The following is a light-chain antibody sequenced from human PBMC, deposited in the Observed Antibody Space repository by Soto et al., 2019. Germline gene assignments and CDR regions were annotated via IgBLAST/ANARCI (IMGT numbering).Light chain of an antibody. CDR1: NIGTKT. J-gene: IGLJ2*01. V-gene: IGLV3-21*02. Sequence: SYELTQPPSVSVAPGQTATITCGGNNIGTKTVHWYQQKPGQAPALVVYDDTDRPSGIPERFSGSNSENTATLTISRVEAGDEADYYCQVWDSFGDHVVFGGGTKVTVL. CDR3: QVWDSFGDHVV. CDR2: DDT.